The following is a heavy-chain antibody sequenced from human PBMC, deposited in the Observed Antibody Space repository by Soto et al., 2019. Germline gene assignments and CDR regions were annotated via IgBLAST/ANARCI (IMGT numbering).Heavy chain of an antibody. V-gene: IGHV1-69*13. J-gene: IGHJ6*02. CDR2: IIPIFGTA. CDR3: ARDLASDYYYGMDV. Sequence: SVKVSCKASGGTFSSYAIIWVRQAPGQGLEWMGGIIPIFGTANYAQKFQGRVTITADESTSTAYMELSSLRSEDTAVYYCARDLASDYYYGMDVWGQGTTVTVSS. CDR1: GGTFSSYA.